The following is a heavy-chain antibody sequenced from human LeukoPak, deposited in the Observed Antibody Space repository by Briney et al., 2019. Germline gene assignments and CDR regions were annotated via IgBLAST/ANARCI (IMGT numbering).Heavy chain of an antibody. CDR3: ARVKSTSWFDY. Sequence: SETLSLTCAVSGDSISSSNWWSWVRQPPGKGLEWIGSIYSDGSTYSNPSSDPSLNSRVTISVDKSKNQFSLKVKSVTAADTAIYYCARVKSTSWFDYWGQGALVTVSS. D-gene: IGHD2-2*01. V-gene: IGHV4-4*02. J-gene: IGHJ4*02. CDR1: GDSISSSNW. CDR2: IYSDGST.